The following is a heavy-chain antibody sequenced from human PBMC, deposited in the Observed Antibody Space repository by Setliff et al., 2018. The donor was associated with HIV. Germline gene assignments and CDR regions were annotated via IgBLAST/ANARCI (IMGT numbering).Heavy chain of an antibody. CDR3: ARGKGVGGVIITGGLDV. Sequence: SVKVSCKASATFTNVDIHWLRRATGQGLEWMGWMNPNSGVSGYGQKFQGRVAMTRDTSISTAYMELSSLTSEDTAVYYCARGKGVGGVIITGGLDVWGKGTTVTVSS. V-gene: IGHV1-8*01. CDR2: MNPNSGVS. J-gene: IGHJ6*04. D-gene: IGHD3-10*01. CDR1: ATFTNVD.